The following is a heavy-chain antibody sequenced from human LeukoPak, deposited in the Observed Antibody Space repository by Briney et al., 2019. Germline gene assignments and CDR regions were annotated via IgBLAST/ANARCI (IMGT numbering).Heavy chain of an antibody. CDR2: IKQDGSEK. CDR1: GFSSSVNW. V-gene: IGHV3-7*01. J-gene: IGHJ4*02. CDR3: AKEGY. Sequence: PGGSLRLSCAASGFSSSVNWMSWVRQAPGKGPEWVASIKQDGSEKYYVDSASGRFTISRDNAKNSLYLQMNSLRAEDTAVYYCAKEGYWGQGTLVTVSS.